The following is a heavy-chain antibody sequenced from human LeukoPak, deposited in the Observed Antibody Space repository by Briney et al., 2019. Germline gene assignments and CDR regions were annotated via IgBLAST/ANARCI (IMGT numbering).Heavy chain of an antibody. Sequence: ASVKVSCKASGYTFTSYGISWVRQAPGQGLEWMGWISAYNGNTNYAQKLQGRVTMTTDTSTSTAYMELRSLRSDDTAVYYCARDSDNYYDSSGYYLGSFDYWGQGTLVTVSS. V-gene: IGHV1-18*01. CDR1: GYTFTSYG. D-gene: IGHD3-22*01. CDR2: ISAYNGNT. J-gene: IGHJ4*02. CDR3: ARDSDNYYDSSGYYLGSFDY.